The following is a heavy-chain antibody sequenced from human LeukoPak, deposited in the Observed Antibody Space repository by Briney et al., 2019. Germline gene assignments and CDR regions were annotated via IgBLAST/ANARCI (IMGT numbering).Heavy chain of an antibody. CDR2: IYYSGST. D-gene: IGHD2-2*01. Sequence: ASETLSLTCTVSGGSITSYYWSWIRQPPGKRLEWIGYIYYSGSTNYNPSLKSRVTISVDTSKNQFSLKLSSVTAADTAVYFCARQGGFASSAGVWGKGTTVTVSS. CDR3: ARQGGFASSAGV. V-gene: IGHV4-59*08. CDR1: GGSITSYY. J-gene: IGHJ6*04.